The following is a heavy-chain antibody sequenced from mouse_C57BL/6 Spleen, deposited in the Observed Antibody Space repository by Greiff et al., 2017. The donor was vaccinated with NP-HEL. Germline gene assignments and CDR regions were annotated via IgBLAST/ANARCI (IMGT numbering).Heavy chain of an antibody. V-gene: IGHV1-64*01. J-gene: IGHJ2*01. D-gene: IGHD2-3*01. CDR2: IHPNSGST. Sequence: QVQLKQPGAELVKPGASVKLSCKASGYTFTSYWMHWVKQRPGQGLEWIGMIHPNSGSTNYNEKFKSKATLTVDKSSSTAYMQLSSLTSEDSAVYYCAREGMGFPFDYWGQGTTLTVSS. CDR1: GYTFTSYW. CDR3: AREGMGFPFDY.